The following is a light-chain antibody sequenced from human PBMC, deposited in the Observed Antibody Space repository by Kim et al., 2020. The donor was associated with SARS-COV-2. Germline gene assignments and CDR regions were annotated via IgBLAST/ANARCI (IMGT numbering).Light chain of an antibody. CDR3: NSQENNDNVL. CDR1: SLKSYY. CDR2: GKN. V-gene: IGLV3-19*01. J-gene: IGLJ2*01. Sequence: ALGQKVRITCQGDSLKSYYTTWYQQRPGQAPIVVVYGKNNRPSGIPDRFSGSSSGNTASLTITGTQAGDEADYYGNSQENNDNVLFGGGTQLT.